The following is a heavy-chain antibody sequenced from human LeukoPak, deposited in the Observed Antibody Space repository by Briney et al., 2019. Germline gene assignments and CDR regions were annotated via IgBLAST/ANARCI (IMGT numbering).Heavy chain of an antibody. Sequence: PSETLSLTCAVYGGSFSGYYWSWTRQPPGKGLEWIGEINHSGSTNYNPSLKSRVTISVDTSKNQFSLKLSSVTAADTAVYYCARRYYYYYMDVWGKGTTVTISS. CDR1: GGSFSGYY. CDR2: INHSGST. V-gene: IGHV4-34*01. CDR3: ARRYYYYYMDV. J-gene: IGHJ6*03.